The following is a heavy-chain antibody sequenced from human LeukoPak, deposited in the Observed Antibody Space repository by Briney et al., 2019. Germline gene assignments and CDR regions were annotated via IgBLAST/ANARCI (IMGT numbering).Heavy chain of an antibody. Sequence: SETLSLTCTVSGGSIYWSWIRQPPGKGLEWIGYIYYSGSTNYNPSLKSRVTISVDTSKNQFSLKLSSVTAADTAVYYCARSLRYYDILTGYSPGGWFDPWGQGTLVTVSS. V-gene: IGHV4-59*01. CDR1: GGSIY. D-gene: IGHD3-9*01. CDR3: ARSLRYYDILTGYSPGGWFDP. J-gene: IGHJ5*02. CDR2: IYYSGST.